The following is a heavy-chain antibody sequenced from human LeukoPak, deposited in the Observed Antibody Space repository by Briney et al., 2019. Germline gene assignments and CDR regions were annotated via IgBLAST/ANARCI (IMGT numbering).Heavy chain of an antibody. J-gene: IGHJ6*03. Sequence: PSETLSLTCTVSGGSISSYYWSWIRQPAGKGLEWIGRIYTSGSTNYNPSLKSRVTMSVDTSKNQFSLKLSSVTAADTAVYYCARVHYGSDYYYYYYMDVWGKGTTVTVSS. CDR1: GGSISSYY. CDR3: ARVHYGSDYYYYYYMDV. D-gene: IGHD4-17*01. CDR2: IYTSGST. V-gene: IGHV4-4*07.